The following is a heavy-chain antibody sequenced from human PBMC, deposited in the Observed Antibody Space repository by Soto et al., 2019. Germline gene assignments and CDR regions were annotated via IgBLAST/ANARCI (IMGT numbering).Heavy chain of an antibody. CDR1: GGSISSSPYY. CDR3: ARIGGLVVRGVENWFDP. Sequence: QLQLQDSGPGLVKPSETLSLTCSVSGGSISSSPYYWGWIRQPPGKGLQWIGSIHYSGSTNYNPSLKRRVTISVDTSTNQFSLKLTSVTAADTAVYYCARIGGLVVRGVENWFDPWGQGTLVTVSS. CDR2: IHYSGST. D-gene: IGHD3-10*01. V-gene: IGHV4-39*01. J-gene: IGHJ5*02.